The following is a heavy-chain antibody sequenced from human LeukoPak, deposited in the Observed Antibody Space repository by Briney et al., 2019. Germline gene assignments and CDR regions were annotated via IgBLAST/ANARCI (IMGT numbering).Heavy chain of an antibody. CDR2: INPKRGGT. D-gene: IGHD3-22*01. Sequence: GASVKVSCKASGYTFTDYYMHWVRQAPGQGLEWMAWINPKRGGTNYAQKFRGRVTMTGDTSISTAYMELSRLRSDDTAVYYCARGGRYYDSSTYYPHYYGMDVWGQGTTVTVSS. CDR3: ARGGRYYDSSTYYPHYYGMDV. CDR1: GYTFTDYY. J-gene: IGHJ6*02. V-gene: IGHV1-2*02.